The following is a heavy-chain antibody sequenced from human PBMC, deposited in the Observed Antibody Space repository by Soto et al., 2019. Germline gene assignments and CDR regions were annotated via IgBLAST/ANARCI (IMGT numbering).Heavy chain of an antibody. CDR1: GGSISSSNW. Sequence: QVQLQESGPGLVKPSGTLSLTCAVSGGSISSSNWWSWVRQPPGKGLEWIGEVYHSGSTNYNPSLKSRVTISVDKSKNQFSLKLSSVAAADTAVYYCARAGGLGYCSGGSCYLGWGQGTLVTVSS. CDR3: ARAGGLGYCSGGSCYLG. D-gene: IGHD2-15*01. J-gene: IGHJ4*02. V-gene: IGHV4-4*02. CDR2: VYHSGST.